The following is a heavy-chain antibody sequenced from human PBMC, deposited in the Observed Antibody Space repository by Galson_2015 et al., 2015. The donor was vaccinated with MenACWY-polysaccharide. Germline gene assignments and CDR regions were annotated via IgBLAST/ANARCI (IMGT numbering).Heavy chain of an antibody. J-gene: IGHJ3*01. Sequence: SLRLSCAASGFTFSNYDMNWVRQAPGKGLEWLSFISTASAIIHYADSVKGRFTISRDNAKNSLYLQMNSLRGDDTAVYYCTRGLWGGYAFDGWGQGTMVTVSS. CDR1: GFTFSNYD. CDR2: ISTASAII. V-gene: IGHV3-48*03. CDR3: TRGLWGGYAFDG. D-gene: IGHD5-18*01.